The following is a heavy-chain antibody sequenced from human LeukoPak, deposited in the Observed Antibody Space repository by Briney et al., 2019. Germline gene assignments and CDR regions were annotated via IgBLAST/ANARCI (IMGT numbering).Heavy chain of an antibody. D-gene: IGHD5-12*01. CDR1: GYSFTSYW. CDR2: IYPGDSDT. Sequence: PGESLKISCKGSGYSFTSYWIGWVRQMPGKGLEWMGIIYPGDSDTRYSPSFQGQVTISADKSISTAYLQWSSLKASDTAMYYCARLGGYDRPGIYYYYGMDVWGQGTTVTVSS. CDR3: ARLGGYDRPGIYYYYGMDV. V-gene: IGHV5-51*01. J-gene: IGHJ6*02.